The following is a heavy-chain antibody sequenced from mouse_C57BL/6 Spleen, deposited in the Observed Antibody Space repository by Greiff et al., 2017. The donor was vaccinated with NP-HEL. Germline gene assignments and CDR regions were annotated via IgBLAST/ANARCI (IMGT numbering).Heavy chain of an antibody. Sequence: QVQLKESGAELVKPGASVKLSCKASGYTFTSYWMHWVKQRPGQGLEWIGMIHPNSGSTNYNEKFKSKATLTVDKSSSTAYMQLSSLTSEDSAVYYCARDHYYGSAMDYWGQGTSVTVSS. CDR3: ARDHYYGSAMDY. J-gene: IGHJ4*01. CDR1: GYTFTSYW. CDR2: IHPNSGST. V-gene: IGHV1-64*01. D-gene: IGHD1-1*01.